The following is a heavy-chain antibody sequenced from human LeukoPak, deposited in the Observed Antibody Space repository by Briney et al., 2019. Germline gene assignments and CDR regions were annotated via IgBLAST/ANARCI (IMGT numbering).Heavy chain of an antibody. CDR1: GGSISTYH. J-gene: IGHJ4*02. V-gene: IGHV4-59*01. CDR3: ARDKQHSYGRYFDH. Sequence: SSETLSLTCTVSGGSISTYHWNWLRKSPEKGLEWIGYMQSTGNSNYNPSLKSRVTMSVDMSRNQIVLNLSSVTAADTAVYFWARDKQHSYGRYFDHWGQGTLVTVSS. CDR2: MQSTGNS. D-gene: IGHD5-18*01.